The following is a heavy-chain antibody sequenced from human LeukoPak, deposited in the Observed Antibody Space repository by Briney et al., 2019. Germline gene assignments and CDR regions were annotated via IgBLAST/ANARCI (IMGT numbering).Heavy chain of an antibody. CDR3: ARDLSSGYYDGHTFDY. CDR2: ISSSSSTI. J-gene: IGHJ4*02. Sequence: PGGSLRLSCAASGFTFSSYSMNWVRQAPGKGLEWVSYISSSSSTIYYADSVKGRFTISRDNAKNSLYLQMNSLRAEDTAVYYCARDLSSGYYDGHTFDYWGQGTLVTVSS. CDR1: GFTFSSYS. D-gene: IGHD3-22*01. V-gene: IGHV3-48*01.